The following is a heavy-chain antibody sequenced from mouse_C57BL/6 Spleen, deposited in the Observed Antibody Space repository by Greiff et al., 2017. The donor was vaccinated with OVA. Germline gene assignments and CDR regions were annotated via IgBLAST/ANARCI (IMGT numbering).Heavy chain of an antibody. V-gene: IGHV1-53*01. J-gene: IGHJ2*01. CDR2: INPSNGGT. Sequence: QVQLQQPGTELVQPGASVKLSCKASGYTFTSYWMHWVQQRPGQGLEWIGNINPSNGGTNYNEKFKSKATLTVDKSSSTAYMQLSSLTSEDSAVYYCARSYYGSSHYFDYWGQGTTLTVSS. CDR3: ARSYYGSSHYFDY. CDR1: GYTFTSYW. D-gene: IGHD1-1*01.